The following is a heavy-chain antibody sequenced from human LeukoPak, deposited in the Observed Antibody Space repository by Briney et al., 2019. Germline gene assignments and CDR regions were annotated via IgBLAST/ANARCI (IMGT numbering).Heavy chain of an antibody. D-gene: IGHD2-2*02. J-gene: IGHJ4*02. V-gene: IGHV3-30-3*01. Sequence: GGYLTRYCAASGFTFSSYAMHWVRQAPGKGWEGGVVISYGGSNKYYADSVKGRFTISRDNSMNTLYLQMNSLRAEDTAVYYCAREGSGSIIVVPAAIFPYWGQGTLVTVSS. CDR2: ISYGGSNK. CDR1: GFTFSSYA. CDR3: AREGSGSIIVVPAAIFPY.